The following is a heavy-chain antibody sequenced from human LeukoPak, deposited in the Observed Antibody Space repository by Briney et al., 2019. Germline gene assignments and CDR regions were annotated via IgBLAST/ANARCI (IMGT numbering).Heavy chain of an antibody. D-gene: IGHD6-13*01. Sequence: PSETLSLTCTVSRASINNYHWSWIRQPPGKGREWIGTISDSGSNNYNTSLKSRVSFSEDPSKNYLSLNLTSVTVADTAVYYCARHSRRLGAAGTLDSWGLGTLVVVS. CDR2: ISDSGSN. CDR1: RASINNYH. V-gene: IGHV4-59*01. CDR3: ARHSRRLGAAGTLDS. J-gene: IGHJ4*02.